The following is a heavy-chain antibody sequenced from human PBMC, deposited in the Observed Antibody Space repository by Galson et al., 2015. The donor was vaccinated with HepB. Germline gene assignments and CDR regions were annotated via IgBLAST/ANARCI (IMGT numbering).Heavy chain of an antibody. CDR2: ISYDGSNK. V-gene: IGHV3-30-3*01. CDR1: GFTFSSYA. CDR3: AREANGGATAYYYMDV. J-gene: IGHJ6*03. D-gene: IGHD1-26*01. Sequence: SLRLSCAASGFTFSSYAMHWVRQAPGKGLEWVAVISYDGSNKYYADSVKGRFTISRDNSKNTLYLQMNSLRAEDTAVYYCAREANGGATAYYYMDVWGKGTTVTVSS.